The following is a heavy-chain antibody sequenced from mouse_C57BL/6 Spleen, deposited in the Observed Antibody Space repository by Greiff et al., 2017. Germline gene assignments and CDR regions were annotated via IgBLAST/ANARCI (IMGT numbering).Heavy chain of an antibody. J-gene: IGHJ2*01. Sequence: VQGVESGPELVKPGASVKISCKASGYAFSSSWMNWVKQRPGKGLEWIGRIYPGDGDTNYNGKFKGKATLTADKSSSTAYMQLSSLTSEDSAVYFCARGLRDYFDYWGQGTTLTVSS. D-gene: IGHD3-3*01. CDR1: GYAFSSSW. CDR2: IYPGDGDT. V-gene: IGHV1-82*01. CDR3: ARGLRDYFDY.